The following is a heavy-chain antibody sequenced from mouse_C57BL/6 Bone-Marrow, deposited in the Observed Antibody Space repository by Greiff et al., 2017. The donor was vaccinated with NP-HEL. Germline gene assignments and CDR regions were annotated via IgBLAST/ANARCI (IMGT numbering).Heavy chain of an antibody. J-gene: IGHJ4*01. CDR2: IYPGDGDT. CDR3: ARWNYSAMDY. Sequence: VQLQQSGPELVKPGASVKISCKASGYAFSSSWMNWVKQRPGKGLEWIGRIYPGDGDTNYNGKFKGKATLTADKSSSTAYMQLSSLTSEDSAVYFCARWNYSAMDYWGQGTSVTVSS. CDR1: GYAFSSSW. V-gene: IGHV1-82*01. D-gene: IGHD2-12*01.